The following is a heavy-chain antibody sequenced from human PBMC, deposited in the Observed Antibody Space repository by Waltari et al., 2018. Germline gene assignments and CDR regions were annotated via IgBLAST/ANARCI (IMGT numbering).Heavy chain of an antibody. CDR2: IYHSGST. CDR3: ARLRSNMTPFDP. V-gene: IGHV4-39*01. Sequence: QLQLPGSGPGQVHPSEHLSLTCPVSGDSIRSSSYYRGWIRQPPGKGLEWIGSIYHSGSTYYNPSLKSRRSISVDTPKNQFSLKLSSVTAADAAIYYCARLRSNMTPFDPWGQGTLVTVSS. CDR1: GDSIRSSSYY. J-gene: IGHJ5*02. D-gene: IGHD2-8*01.